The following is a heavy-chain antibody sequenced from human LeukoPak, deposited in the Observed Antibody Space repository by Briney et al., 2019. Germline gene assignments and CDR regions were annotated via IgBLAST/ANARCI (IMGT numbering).Heavy chain of an antibody. D-gene: IGHD1-26*01. CDR2: IYYNGNT. J-gene: IGHJ6*02. V-gene: IGHV4-59*01. CDR1: GGSINSYY. Sequence: PSETLSLTCTVSGGSINSYYWNWLRRPPGKGLEWIGYIYYNGNTNYSPSLKSRVTMSVDTSKNLFSLKVSSVTAADTAVYYCARGRSNYYGMDVWGQGTTVTVSS. CDR3: ARGRSNYYGMDV.